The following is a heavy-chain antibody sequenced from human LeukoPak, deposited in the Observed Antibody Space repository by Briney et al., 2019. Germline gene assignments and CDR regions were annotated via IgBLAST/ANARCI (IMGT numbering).Heavy chain of an antibody. CDR1: GFTFRNYG. CDR3: AKPGKTKVAATPDLDY. D-gene: IGHD2-15*01. J-gene: IGHJ4*02. CDR2: IRYDGSNQ. V-gene: IGHV3-30*02. Sequence: KPGGSLRLSCAASGFTFRNYGMHWVRQAPGKGLEWMALIRYDGSNQYYADSVKGRFTISRDNSKNTLYLQMNSLRVEDTAVYYCAKPGKTKVAATPDLDYSGQGTLVTVSS.